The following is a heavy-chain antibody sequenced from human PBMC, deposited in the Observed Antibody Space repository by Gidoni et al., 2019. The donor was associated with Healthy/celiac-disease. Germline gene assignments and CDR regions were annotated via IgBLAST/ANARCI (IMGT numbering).Heavy chain of an antibody. D-gene: IGHD3-22*01. CDR1: GYTFNGDY. Sequence: QVQLAQSGAEAQKPGASVKVSCKASGYTFNGDYMHWVRQAPGQGLEWMGRINPNSGGTNYAQKFQGRVTMTRDTSISTAYMELSRRRSDDTDVYYCARARNYYDSSGYNFDYWGQGTLVTVSS. J-gene: IGHJ4*02. CDR3: ARARNYYDSSGYNFDY. V-gene: IGHV1-2*05. CDR2: INPNSGGT.